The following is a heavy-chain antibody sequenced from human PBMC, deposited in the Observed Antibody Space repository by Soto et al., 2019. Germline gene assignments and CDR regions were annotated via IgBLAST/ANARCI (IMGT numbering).Heavy chain of an antibody. J-gene: IGHJ4*02. D-gene: IGHD3-10*01. CDR3: ARPHRGVISLGGY. V-gene: IGHV3-48*02. Sequence: TGGSLRLSCEASGFTFSSYGMNWVRQAPGKGLEWVSYISSSSSTIYYADSVKGRFTISRDNAKNSLYLQMNSLRDEDTAVYYCARPHRGVISLGGYWGQGTLVTVSS. CDR2: ISSSSSTI. CDR1: GFTFSSYG.